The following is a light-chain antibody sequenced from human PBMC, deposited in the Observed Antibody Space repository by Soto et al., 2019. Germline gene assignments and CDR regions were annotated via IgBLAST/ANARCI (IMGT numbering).Light chain of an antibody. CDR3: ATWDDGLSADV. CDR2: SNS. CDR1: SSNIGGNT. Sequence: QSALTQPPSASGTPGQRVTFSCSGSSSNIGGNTVSWFQHLPRTAPKLLIFSNSQRPSGVPDRFPGAKSGTSASLAISGLQSEDEANYYCATWDDGLSADVFGTGTKVTVL. V-gene: IGLV1-44*01. J-gene: IGLJ1*01.